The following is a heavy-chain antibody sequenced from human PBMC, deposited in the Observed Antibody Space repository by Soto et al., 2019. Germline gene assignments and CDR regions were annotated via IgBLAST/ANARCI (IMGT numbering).Heavy chain of an antibody. CDR2: FSATSENT. J-gene: IGHJ4*02. CDR1: GFFFSSYT. V-gene: IGHV3-23*01. D-gene: IGHD1-26*01. CDR3: AKARAQQWERLPFDY. Sequence: EVQLLASGGGLVQPGGSLRLSCVGSGFFFSSYTMTWVRQAPGKGLEWVSSFSATSENTYYADSVRGRFTISRDNSKNTLFLQMNSLTAEDTAMYYCAKARAQQWERLPFDYWGQGNLLIVSS.